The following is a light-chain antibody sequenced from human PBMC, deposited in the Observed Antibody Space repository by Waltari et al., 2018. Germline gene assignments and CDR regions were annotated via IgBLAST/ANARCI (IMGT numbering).Light chain of an antibody. CDR1: QSVSSN. V-gene: IGKV3-15*01. Sequence: EIVMTQSPATLSLSPGDRPTLSCRASQSVSSNLAWYQQKPGQAPRLLIYGASTRATGIPARFSGSGSGTEFTLTISSLQSEDFAVYYCQQYNNWPITFGQGTRLEIK. J-gene: IGKJ5*01. CDR3: QQYNNWPIT. CDR2: GAS.